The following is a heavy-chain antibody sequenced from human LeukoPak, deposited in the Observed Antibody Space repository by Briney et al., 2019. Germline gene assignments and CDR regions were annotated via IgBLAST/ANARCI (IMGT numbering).Heavy chain of an antibody. J-gene: IGHJ6*02. D-gene: IGHD3-10*01. V-gene: IGHV1-18*01. CDR1: GYTFTSYG. Sequence: GASVKVSCKASGYTFTSYGISWVRQAPGQGLEWMGWISAYNGNTNYAQKLQGRVTMTTDTSTSTAYMELRRLRSDDTAVYGCARRENYYGSGSYPLGMDVWGQGTRVSV. CDR2: ISAYNGNT. CDR3: ARRENYYGSGSYPLGMDV.